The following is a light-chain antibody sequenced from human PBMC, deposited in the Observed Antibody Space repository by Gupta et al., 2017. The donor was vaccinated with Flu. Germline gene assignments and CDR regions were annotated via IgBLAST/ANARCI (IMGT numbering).Light chain of an antibody. J-gene: IGLJ1*01. CDR1: RSDVGGYNY. Sequence: QSALTQPASVSGSPGQSITISCTGTRSDVGGYNYVSCYQQHTGKAPNLMLYEVSSRPSGGANRCSGSKSGNTAALTIAGLQAEDEADYYCSSYTSSSTIIYVFGTGTKVTVL. CDR3: SSYTSSSTIIYV. CDR2: EVS. V-gene: IGLV2-14*01.